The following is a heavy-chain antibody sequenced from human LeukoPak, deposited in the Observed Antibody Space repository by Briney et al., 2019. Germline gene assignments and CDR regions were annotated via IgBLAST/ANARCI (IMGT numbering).Heavy chain of an antibody. CDR1: GGTFSSYA. J-gene: IGHJ1*01. CDR3: ARGGETTVTPEYFQH. CDR2: IVPIFGTA. Sequence: ASVKVSCKASGGTFSSYAISWVRQAPGQGLEWMGGIVPIFGTANYAQKFQGRVTITADESTSTAYMELSSLRSEDTAVYYCARGGETTVTPEYFQHWGQGTLVTVSS. D-gene: IGHD4-17*01. V-gene: IGHV1-69*13.